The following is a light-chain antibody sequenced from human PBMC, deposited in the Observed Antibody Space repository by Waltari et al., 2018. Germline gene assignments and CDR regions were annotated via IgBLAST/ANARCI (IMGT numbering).Light chain of an antibody. CDR1: QYISSY. CDR2: AAS. CDR3: QHTYSIPWT. V-gene: IGKV1-39*01. J-gene: IGKJ1*01. Sequence: DIQMTQSPSSLSAFVVDRVTITCRASQYISSYLNWYQHKSGKAPKLLIYAASSLQSGVPSRFSGSGSGTDFTLTISNLQPEDFATYFCQHTYSIPWTFGQGTKVEIE.